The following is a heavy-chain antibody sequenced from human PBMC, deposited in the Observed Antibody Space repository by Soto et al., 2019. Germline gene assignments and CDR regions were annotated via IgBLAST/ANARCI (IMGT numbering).Heavy chain of an antibody. CDR3: ASLAAGFSYYYGMDV. Sequence: GEPLKISGKGSGYSFTSYWISWVRQMPGKGLEWMGRIDPSDSYTNYSPSFQGHVTISADKSISTAYLQRSSLKASDTAMYYCASLAAGFSYYYGMDVWGQGTTVTVSS. J-gene: IGHJ6*02. CDR2: IDPSDSYT. V-gene: IGHV5-10-1*01. CDR1: GYSFTSYW. D-gene: IGHD3-3*01.